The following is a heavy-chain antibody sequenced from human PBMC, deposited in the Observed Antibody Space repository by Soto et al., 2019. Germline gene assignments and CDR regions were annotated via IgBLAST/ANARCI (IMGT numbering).Heavy chain of an antibody. D-gene: IGHD4-4*01. CDR2: ISYDGSDK. CDR1: GFTFSSYA. J-gene: IGHJ5*02. V-gene: IGHV3-30-3*01. Sequence: GGSLRLSCAASGFTFSSYAMHWVRQAPGKGLEWVALISYDGSDKDYADSVKGRFTISRDNSRNTLFLQMNSLRAEDTAVYYCARHSYYSNPLRFDPWGQGTRVTVSS. CDR3: ARHSYYSNPLRFDP.